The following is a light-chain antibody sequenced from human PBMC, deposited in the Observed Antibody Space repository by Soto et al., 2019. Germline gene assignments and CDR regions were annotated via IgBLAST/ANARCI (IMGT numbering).Light chain of an antibody. CDR1: SSDVGGYNY. J-gene: IGLJ1*01. CDR3: SSYTTISTYV. V-gene: IGLV2-14*01. CDR2: DAR. Sequence: QSVLTQPASVSGSPGQSITISCTGTSSDVGGYNYVSWYQQHPGKAPKLMIYDARNRPSGVSNRFSGSKSVNTASLTISGLQAEDEADYYCSSYTTISTYVFGTGTRSPS.